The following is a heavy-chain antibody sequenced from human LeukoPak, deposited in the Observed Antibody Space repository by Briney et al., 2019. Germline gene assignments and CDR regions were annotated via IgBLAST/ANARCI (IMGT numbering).Heavy chain of an antibody. CDR2: TYYRSKWYN. D-gene: IGHD2-15*01. J-gene: IGHJ5*02. CDR3: ARGDYCSSGSCYSDGSHNWFDP. CDR1: GDSVSSNSAA. V-gene: IGHV6-1*01. Sequence: SQTLSLTCAISGDSVSSNSAAWNWIRQSPSRGLEWLGRTYYRSKWYNDYAVSVKSRITINPDTSKNQFSLQLNSVTPEDTAVYYCARGDYCSSGSCYSDGSHNWFDPWGQGTLVTVSS.